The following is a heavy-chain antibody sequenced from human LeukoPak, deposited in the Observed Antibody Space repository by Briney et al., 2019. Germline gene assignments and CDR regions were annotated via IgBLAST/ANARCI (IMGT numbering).Heavy chain of an antibody. J-gene: IGHJ4*02. CDR2: INTNTGNP. V-gene: IGHV7-4-1*02. D-gene: IGHD5-18*01. CDR3: AGDGYSYGYAVIDY. Sequence: ASVKVSCKASGYTFTSYAMNWVRQAPGQGLEWMGWINTNTGNPTYAQGFTGRFVFSLNTSVSTAYLQISSLKAEDTAVYYCAGDGYSYGYAVIDYWGQGTLVTVSS. CDR1: GYTFTSYA.